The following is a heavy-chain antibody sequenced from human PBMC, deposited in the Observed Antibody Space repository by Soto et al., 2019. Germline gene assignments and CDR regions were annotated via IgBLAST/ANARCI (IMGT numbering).Heavy chain of an antibody. CDR2: INPSGGST. CDR3: ARTVNIVVVVAARPYYFDY. D-gene: IGHD2-15*01. CDR1: GYTFTRHY. J-gene: IGHJ4*02. V-gene: IGHV1-46*01. Sequence: ASVKFSRKASGYTFTRHYMHLVRQAPGQGLEWVGIINPSGGSTSYAQKFQGRVTMTRDTSTSTVYMELSSLRSEDTAVYYCARTVNIVVVVAARPYYFDYWGQGTLVTVSS.